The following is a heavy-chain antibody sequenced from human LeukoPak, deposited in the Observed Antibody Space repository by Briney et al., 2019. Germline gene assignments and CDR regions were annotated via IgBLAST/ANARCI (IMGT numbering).Heavy chain of an antibody. V-gene: IGHV3-7*01. CDR1: GFTFTNYW. CDR3: AKDRTPSALDLEWLH. D-gene: IGHD3-3*01. Sequence: GGSLRLSCAAAGFTFTNYWMIWVRQAPGKGLEWVANIKEDGSAEFYVDSVKGRFTLSRDNAKNSVYLQMNSLRAEDTAVYYCAKDRTPSALDLEWLHWGQGTLVTVSS. CDR2: IKEDGSAE. J-gene: IGHJ4*02.